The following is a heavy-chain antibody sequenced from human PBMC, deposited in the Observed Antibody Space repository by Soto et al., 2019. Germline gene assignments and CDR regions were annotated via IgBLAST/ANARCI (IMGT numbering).Heavy chain of an antibody. Sequence: EVQLVESGGGLVQPGGSLRLSCAASGFTFSSNSMNWVRQAPGKGLEWVSYISSSSSTIYYADSVKGRFTISRDNAKNSLYLQMNSLRDEDTAVYYCARDHYCSDQYYFDYWGQGTLVTVSS. D-gene: IGHD3-10*01. J-gene: IGHJ4*02. CDR2: ISSSSSTI. V-gene: IGHV3-48*02. CDR3: ARDHYCSDQYYFDY. CDR1: GFTFSSNS.